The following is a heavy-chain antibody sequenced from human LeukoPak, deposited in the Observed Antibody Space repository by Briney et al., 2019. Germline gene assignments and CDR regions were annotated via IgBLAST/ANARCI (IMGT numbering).Heavy chain of an antibody. CDR3: ARGNYHAMDV. CDR1: GFTFSNYW. Sequence: GGSLRLSCAASGFTFSNYWMHWVRQTPGEGLVCVSLIKGDGSSTTYADSVKGRFTISRDNAKNAVYLQMNSLRAEDTAVYYCARGNYHAMDVWGQGTTVTVSS. V-gene: IGHV3-74*01. J-gene: IGHJ6*02. CDR2: IKGDGSST.